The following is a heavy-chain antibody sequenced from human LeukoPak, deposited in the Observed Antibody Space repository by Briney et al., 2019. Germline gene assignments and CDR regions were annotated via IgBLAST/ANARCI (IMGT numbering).Heavy chain of an antibody. CDR1: GFTFSSYA. Sequence: GGSLRLSCSASGFTFSSYAMNWVRQAPGKGLEYVSAISSHGASTYYADSMKGRFTISRDNSKNTLYLQMSSLRAEDTAVYYCVKAPSYSSGWHFFDYWGQGTLVTVSP. CDR2: ISSHGAST. D-gene: IGHD6-19*01. CDR3: VKAPSYSSGWHFFDY. V-gene: IGHV3-64D*06. J-gene: IGHJ4*02.